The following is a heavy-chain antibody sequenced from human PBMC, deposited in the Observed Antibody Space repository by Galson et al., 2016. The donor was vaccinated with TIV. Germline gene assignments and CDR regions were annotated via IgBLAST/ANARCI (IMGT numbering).Heavy chain of an antibody. CDR3: ASVPTAVTGFYFDS. D-gene: IGHD2-21*02. CDR1: EYTFIGHY. V-gene: IGHV1-2*02. CDR2: ISPNTGDT. Sequence: SVTVSCKASEYTFIGHYIHWVRQAPEQGLEWMGWISPNTGDTKYEQKLQGRVIMTRDTSVNTAYVELRSLRSADTAVYYCASVPTAVTGFYFDSWGQGTLVAVSS. J-gene: IGHJ4*02.